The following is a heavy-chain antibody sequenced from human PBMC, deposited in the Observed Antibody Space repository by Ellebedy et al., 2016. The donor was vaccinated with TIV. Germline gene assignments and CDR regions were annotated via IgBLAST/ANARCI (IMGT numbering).Heavy chain of an antibody. J-gene: IGHJ4*02. V-gene: IGHV1-3*01. D-gene: IGHD1-26*01. CDR1: GYTLSTYS. CDR3: ARAVAGAAGAGDH. Sequence: AASVKVSCKASGYTLSTYSMHWVRQAPGQRLEWMGWINPGNGNTKYSQNFQGRVTITKDTSTSTVYMELSSLRSEDTSVYYCARAVAGAAGAGDHWGQGTLVTVSS. CDR2: INPGNGNT.